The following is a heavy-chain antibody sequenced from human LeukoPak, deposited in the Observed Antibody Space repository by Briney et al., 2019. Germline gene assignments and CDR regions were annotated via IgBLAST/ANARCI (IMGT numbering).Heavy chain of an antibody. J-gene: IGHJ4*02. CDR1: GYTFTGYY. CDR2: INPNSGGT. CDR3: ACDKYYDSGDYYYDGVY. Sequence: ASVKVSCKASGYTFTGYYMYWVRQAPGQGLEWMGWINPNSGGTNYAQKFQGRVTMTRDTSMSTAYMELSSLRSEDTAVYYCACDKYYDSGDYYYDGVYWGQGTLVTVSS. V-gene: IGHV1-2*02. D-gene: IGHD3-22*01.